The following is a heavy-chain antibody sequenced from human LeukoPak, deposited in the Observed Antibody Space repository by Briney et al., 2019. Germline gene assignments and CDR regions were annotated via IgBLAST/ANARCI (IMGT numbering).Heavy chain of an antibody. CDR2: IYYSGST. CDR3: AREVRRSGYSSSWYTDWFDP. J-gene: IGHJ5*02. V-gene: IGHV4-59*01. D-gene: IGHD6-13*01. CDR1: GGSISSYS. Sequence: SETLSLTCTVSGGSISSYSGSWFRQPPGKGLEWIGYIYYSGSTNYNPSLKSRVTISVDTSKNQFSLKLSSVTAADTAVYYCAREVRRSGYSSSWYTDWFDPWGQGTLVTVSS.